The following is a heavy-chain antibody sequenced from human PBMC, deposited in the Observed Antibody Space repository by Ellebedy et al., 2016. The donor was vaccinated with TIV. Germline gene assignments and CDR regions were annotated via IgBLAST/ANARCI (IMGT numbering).Heavy chain of an antibody. D-gene: IGHD3-9*01. J-gene: IGHJ6*03. V-gene: IGHV1-18*01. CDR2: ISAYNGNT. Sequence: ASVKVSCKASGYTFTSYGVSWVRQAPGQGLEWVGWISAYNGNTNYEEKFQGRVTMTTDTSTSTAYMELRSLTSDDTAVYYCARWIYDALTVSHHYYMDVWGKGTTVTVSS. CDR1: GYTFTSYG. CDR3: ARWIYDALTVSHHYYMDV.